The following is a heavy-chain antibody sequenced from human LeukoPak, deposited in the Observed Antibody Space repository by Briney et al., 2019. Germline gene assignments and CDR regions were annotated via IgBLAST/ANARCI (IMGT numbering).Heavy chain of an antibody. CDR1: GGSISSYY. CDR2: IYYSGST. CDR3: ARVFYYTDV. Sequence: PSETLSLTCTVSGGSISSYYRSWIRQPPGKGLEWIGYIYYSGSTNYNPSLKSRVTISVDTSKNQFSLKLSSVTAADTAVYYCARVFYYTDVWGKGTTVTVSS. V-gene: IGHV4-59*01. J-gene: IGHJ6*03.